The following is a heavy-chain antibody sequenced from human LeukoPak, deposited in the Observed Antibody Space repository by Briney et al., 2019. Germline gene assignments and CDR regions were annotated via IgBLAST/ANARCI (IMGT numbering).Heavy chain of an antibody. CDR3: ARAYDAPMRWPTDY. CDR2: ISYDGSNK. CDR1: GFTFDDYA. Sequence: QAGGSLRLSCAASGFTFDDYAMHWVRQAPGKGLEWVAVISYDGSNKYYADSVKGRFTISRDNSKNTLYLQMNSLRAEDTAVYYCARAYDAPMRWPTDYWGQGTLVTVSS. V-gene: IGHV3-30-3*01. J-gene: IGHJ4*02. D-gene: IGHD5-12*01.